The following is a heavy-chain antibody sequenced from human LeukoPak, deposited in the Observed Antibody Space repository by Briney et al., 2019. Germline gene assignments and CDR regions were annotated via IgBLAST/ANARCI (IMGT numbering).Heavy chain of an antibody. CDR3: ASLDYDFWSGYLYYFDY. CDR1: GGSFSGYY. D-gene: IGHD3-3*01. Sequence: SETLSVTCAVYGGSFSGYYWSWIRQPPGKGLEWIGETNHSGSTNYNPSLKSRVTISVDTSKNQFSLKLSSATAADTAVYYCASLDYDFWSGYLYYFDYWGQGTLVTVSS. V-gene: IGHV4-34*01. CDR2: TNHSGST. J-gene: IGHJ4*02.